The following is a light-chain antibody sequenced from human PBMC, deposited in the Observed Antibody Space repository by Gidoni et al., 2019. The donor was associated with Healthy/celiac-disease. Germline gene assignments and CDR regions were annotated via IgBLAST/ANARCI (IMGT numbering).Light chain of an antibody. CDR1: NLGDKY. J-gene: IGLJ2*01. V-gene: IGLV3-1*01. CDR2: QDS. CDR3: QAWDSSTSV. Sequence: SYQLTQPPPVSVSPGQTASSTCPGDNLGDKYACWYQQKPGQSPVLVIYQDSKRPSGIPERFSGSNSGNTATLTISGTQAMDEADYYCQAWDSSTSVFGGGTKLTVL.